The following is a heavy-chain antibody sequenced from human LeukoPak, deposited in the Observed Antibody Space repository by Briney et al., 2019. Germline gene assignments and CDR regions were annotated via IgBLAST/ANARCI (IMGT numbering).Heavy chain of an antibody. CDR3: AGGSGWWAYDY. CDR2: ISGSGSDT. D-gene: IGHD6-19*01. Sequence: PGGSLRLSCAASGLTFTNYGMTWVRQAPGKGLEWVSSISGSGSDTYYADSVKGRFTISRDNSKNTLYVQMVSLRAEDTAIYYCAGGSGWWAYDYWGQGTLVTVSS. CDR1: GLTFTNYG. J-gene: IGHJ4*02. V-gene: IGHV3-23*01.